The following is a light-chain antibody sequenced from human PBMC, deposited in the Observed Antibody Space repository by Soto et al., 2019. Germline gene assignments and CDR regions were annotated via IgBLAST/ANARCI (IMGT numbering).Light chain of an antibody. CDR2: GAS. Sequence: EIVLTQSPGTLSLSPGERATLSCRASQSVSSSYLAWYQQKPGQAPRLLIYGASSRATGIPDRFSGSGSGTDCTVTISRLEPEDFAVYYCQQYGSSRLTYGGGTKVEIK. CDR3: QQYGSSRLT. J-gene: IGKJ4*01. V-gene: IGKV3-20*01. CDR1: QSVSSSY.